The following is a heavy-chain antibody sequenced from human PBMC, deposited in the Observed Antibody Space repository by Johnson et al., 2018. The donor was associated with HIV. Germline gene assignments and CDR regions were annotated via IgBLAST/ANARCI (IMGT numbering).Heavy chain of an antibody. J-gene: IGHJ3*02. V-gene: IGHV3-9*01. CDR1: GFTFDDYA. D-gene: IGHD5-18*01. CDR2: IRWNSGSI. CDR3: ARAYTYGAFDI. Sequence: VQLVESGGGLKQPGGSLRLSCAASGFTFDDYAMHWVRQAPGKGLEWVSGIRWNSGSIGYADSVKGRFTISRDNAKNSLYLQMNSLRVDDTAIYYCARAYTYGAFDIWGQGTMVTVSS.